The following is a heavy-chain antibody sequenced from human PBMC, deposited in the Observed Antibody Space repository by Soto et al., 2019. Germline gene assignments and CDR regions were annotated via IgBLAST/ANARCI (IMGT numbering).Heavy chain of an antibody. J-gene: IGHJ4*02. V-gene: IGHV3-11*01. Sequence: GGSLRLSCAASGFTFSDYYMSWIRQAPGKGLEWVSYISSSGSTIYYADSVKGRFTISRDNAKNSLYLQMNSLRAEDTAVYYCARDVAPSYGSLSFDYWGQGTLVTVSS. CDR3: ARDVAPSYGSLSFDY. CDR2: ISSSGSTI. CDR1: GFTFSDYY. D-gene: IGHD5-18*01.